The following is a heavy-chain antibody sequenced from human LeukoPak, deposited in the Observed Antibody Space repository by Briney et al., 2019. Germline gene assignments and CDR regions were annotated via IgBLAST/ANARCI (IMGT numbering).Heavy chain of an antibody. Sequence: GSLRLSCSASGFTFSNYWMTWVRQSPGKGLEWVAIIKHDGSDKYCVDSVKGRFTISRDNAKNSLYLQMSSLRAEDTAVYYCARGGHRQKEFWGQGTLVTVSS. CDR3: ARGGHRQKEF. CDR2: IKHDGSDK. V-gene: IGHV3-7*01. D-gene: IGHD3-10*01. J-gene: IGHJ4*02. CDR1: GFTFSNYW.